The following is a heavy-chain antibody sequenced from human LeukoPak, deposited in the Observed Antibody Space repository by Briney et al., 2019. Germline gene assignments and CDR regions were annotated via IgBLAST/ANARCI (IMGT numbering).Heavy chain of an antibody. Sequence: SETLSLTCAVYGGSFSGFYWSWIRQPPGKGLEWIGEINHSGSTNYNPSLKSRVTISVDTSKNQFSLKLSSVTAADTAVYYCARRLGSSSWYPRRWFDPWGQGTLVTVSS. CDR2: INHSGST. CDR3: ARRLGSSSWYPRRWFDP. CDR1: GGSFSGFY. D-gene: IGHD6-13*01. J-gene: IGHJ5*02. V-gene: IGHV4-34*01.